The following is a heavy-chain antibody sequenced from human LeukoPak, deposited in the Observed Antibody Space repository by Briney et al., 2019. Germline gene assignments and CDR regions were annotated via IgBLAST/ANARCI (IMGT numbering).Heavy chain of an antibody. CDR1: GGSISSGGYY. V-gene: IGHV4-31*03. Sequence: PSQTLSLTCTVSGGSISSGGYYWSWIRQHPGKGLEWIGYIYYSGSTYYNPSLRSRATISVDTSKNQFSLKLSSVTAADTAVYYCAGHDSSGTYFQHWGQGTLVTVSS. CDR2: IYYSGST. J-gene: IGHJ1*01. D-gene: IGHD3-22*01. CDR3: AGHDSSGTYFQH.